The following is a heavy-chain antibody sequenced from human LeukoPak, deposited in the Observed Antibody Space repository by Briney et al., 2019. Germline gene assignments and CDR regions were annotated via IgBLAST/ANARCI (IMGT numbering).Heavy chain of an antibody. V-gene: IGHV1-18*01. CDR3: AREVKYYYGSGRDWFDP. CDR2: TSAYNGNT. CDR1: GYTFTSYG. J-gene: IGHJ5*02. Sequence: ASVKVSCKASGYTFTSYGISWVRQAPGQGLEWMGWTSAYNGNTNYAQKLQGRVTMTTDTSTSTAYMELRSLRSDDTAVYYCAREVKYYYGSGRDWFDPWGQGTLVIVSS. D-gene: IGHD3-10*01.